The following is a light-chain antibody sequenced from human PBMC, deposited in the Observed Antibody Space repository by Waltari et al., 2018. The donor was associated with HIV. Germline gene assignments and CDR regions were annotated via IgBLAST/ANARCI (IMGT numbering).Light chain of an antibody. CDR1: RSDVGGYKS. J-gene: IGLJ1*01. CDR3: CSYAGSYRYV. V-gene: IGLV2-11*01. Sequence: QSALTQPRSVSGSPGQSVTISCTGTRSDVGGYKSVSWSQQNPGKAPKLIIYDVTKRPSGVPDRFSGSKSGNTASLTISGLQAEDEADYYCCSYAGSYRYVFGSGTKVTVL. CDR2: DVT.